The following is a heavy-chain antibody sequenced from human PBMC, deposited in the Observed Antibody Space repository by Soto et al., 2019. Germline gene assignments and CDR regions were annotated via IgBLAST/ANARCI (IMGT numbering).Heavy chain of an antibody. CDR3: ATPRGNCGGDSCKTYYYYGMDV. V-gene: IGHV3-23*01. CDR1: GFTFSTYA. J-gene: IGHJ6*02. D-gene: IGHD2-15*01. CDR2: ISRSGGST. Sequence: GGSLRLSCAASGFTFSTYAMNWVRQAPGKGLEWVSGISRSGGSTYYPDSAKGRFTISRDNSKKTLYLQMDSLRAEDTAVYYCATPRGNCGGDSCKTYYYYGMDVWGQGPRSPSP.